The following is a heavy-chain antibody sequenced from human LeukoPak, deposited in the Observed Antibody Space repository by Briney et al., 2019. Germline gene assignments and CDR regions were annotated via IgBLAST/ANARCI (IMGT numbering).Heavy chain of an antibody. V-gene: IGHV3-23*01. D-gene: IGHD2-15*01. CDR3: AKQRSEVVVAATNY. J-gene: IGHJ4*02. CDR2: ISGSGGNT. CDR1: GFTFSDYY. Sequence: GGSLRLSCAASGFTFSDYYMSWIRQAPGKGLEWVSAISGSGGNTYYADSVKGRFTISRDNSQNTLYLQMNSLRAEDTAVYYCAKQRSEVVVAATNYWGQGTLVTVSS.